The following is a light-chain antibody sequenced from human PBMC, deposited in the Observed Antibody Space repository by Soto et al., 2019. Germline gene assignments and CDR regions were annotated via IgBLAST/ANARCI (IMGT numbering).Light chain of an antibody. CDR1: SSNIGSNY. J-gene: IGLJ1*01. CDR3: AAWDDSLSGSYV. V-gene: IGLV1-47*01. Sequence: QSVLTQPPSASGTPGQRVSISCSGSSSNIGSNYVYWFQQLPGTAPKLLMYRNNKRPSGVPDRFPGSKSGTSASLAISGLRSEDEADYYCAAWDDSLSGSYVFGTGTRSPS. CDR2: RNN.